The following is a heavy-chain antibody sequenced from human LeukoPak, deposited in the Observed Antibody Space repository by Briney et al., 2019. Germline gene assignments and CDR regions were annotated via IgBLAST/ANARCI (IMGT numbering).Heavy chain of an antibody. D-gene: IGHD4-17*01. J-gene: IGHJ4*02. Sequence: TGGSLRLSCAASGFIFSSYGMHWVRQAPGKGLEWVAVISYDGSNKYYADSVKGRFTISRDNSKNTLYLQMNSLRAEDTAVYYCAKGLMTTVTLFDYWGQGTLVTVSS. CDR2: ISYDGSNK. CDR1: GFIFSSYG. CDR3: AKGLMTTVTLFDY. V-gene: IGHV3-30*18.